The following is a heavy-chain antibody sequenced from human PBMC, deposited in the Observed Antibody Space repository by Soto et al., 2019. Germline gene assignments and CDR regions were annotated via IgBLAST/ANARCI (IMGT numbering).Heavy chain of an antibody. V-gene: IGHV4-34*01. CDR1: GGSFSGYY. CDR2: INHSGST. CDR3: ARGRGLKMMIVEICYYFDY. Sequence: PSETLSLTCAVYGGSFSGYYWSWIRQPPGKGLEWIGEINHSGSTNYNPSLKSRVTISVDTSKNRFSLKLSSVTAADTAVYYCARGRGLKMMIVEICYYFDYWGQGTLVTVS. J-gene: IGHJ4*02. D-gene: IGHD3-22*01.